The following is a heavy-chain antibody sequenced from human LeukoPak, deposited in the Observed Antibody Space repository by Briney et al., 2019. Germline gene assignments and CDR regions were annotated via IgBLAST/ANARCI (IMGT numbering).Heavy chain of an antibody. CDR1: GYSISSGYY. D-gene: IGHD3-3*01. J-gene: IGHJ6*03. V-gene: IGHV4-38-2*02. CDR3: ARGVTDYDFWSGYYQYYYYMDV. CDR2: IYHSGSP. Sequence: SETLSLTCTVSGYSISSGYYWGWIRQPPGKGLEGIGSIYHSGSPYYNPSLKRRVTTSVDTSKNQFSLKLSSVPAADTAVYYCARGVTDYDFWSGYYQYYYYMDVWGKGTTVTVSS.